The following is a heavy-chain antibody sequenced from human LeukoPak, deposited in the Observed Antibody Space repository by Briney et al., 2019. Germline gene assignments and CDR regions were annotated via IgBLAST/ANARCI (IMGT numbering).Heavy chain of an antibody. CDR2: IKQDGSEK. V-gene: IGHV3-7*01. Sequence: SCKASGGTFSSYAISWVRQAPGKGLEWVANIKQDGSEKYYVDSVKGRFTISRDNAKNSLYLQMNSLRAEDTAVYYCARGGGYVRIPYYYYGMDVWGQGTTVTVSS. D-gene: IGHD5-12*01. CDR3: ARGGGYVRIPYYYYGMDV. CDR1: GGTFSSYA. J-gene: IGHJ6*02.